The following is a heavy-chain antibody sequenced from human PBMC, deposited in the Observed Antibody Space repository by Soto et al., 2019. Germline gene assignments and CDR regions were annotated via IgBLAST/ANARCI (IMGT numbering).Heavy chain of an antibody. D-gene: IGHD6-13*01. J-gene: IGHJ4*02. CDR3: AKDAPVRGYSRGYYFDY. CDR1: GFTFHTYS. CDR2: ISWDGGST. Sequence: GGSLSLSCAASGFTFHTYSMNWVRQAPGKGLEWVSLISWDGGSTYYADSVKGRFTISRDNSKNSLYLQMNSLRAEDTALYYCAKDAPVRGYSRGYYFDYWGQGTLVTVSS. V-gene: IGHV3-43D*04.